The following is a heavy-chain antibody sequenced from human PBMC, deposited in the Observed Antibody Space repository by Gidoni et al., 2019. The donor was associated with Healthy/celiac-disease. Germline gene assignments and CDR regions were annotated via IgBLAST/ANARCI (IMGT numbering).Heavy chain of an antibody. CDR1: GVTFSIYA. J-gene: IGHJ4*02. CDR2: ISSNGGST. D-gene: IGHD1-26*01. V-gene: IGHV3-64D*08. Sequence: EVQLVESGGGLVQPGGSLRLSCSDSGVTFSIYAMHWVRQAPGKGLEYVSAISSNGGSTYYADSVKGRFTISRDNSKNTLYLQMSSLRAEDTAVYYCVKVRGRWELPYFDYWGQGTLVTVSS. CDR3: VKVRGRWELPYFDY.